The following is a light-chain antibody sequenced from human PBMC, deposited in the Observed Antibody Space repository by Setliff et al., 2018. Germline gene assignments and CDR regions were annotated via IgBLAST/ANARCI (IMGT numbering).Light chain of an antibody. V-gene: IGLV2-14*01. CDR3: SSYASSSIPYV. Sequence: ALAQPASVSGSPGQSITISCTGTSSDIGGYNYVSWYQQHSGKAPKLMIYEVSNRPSGVSNRFSGSKSGNTASLTISGLQAEDEADYYCSSYASSSIPYVFGSGTKGTVL. CDR1: SSDIGGYNY. J-gene: IGLJ1*01. CDR2: EVS.